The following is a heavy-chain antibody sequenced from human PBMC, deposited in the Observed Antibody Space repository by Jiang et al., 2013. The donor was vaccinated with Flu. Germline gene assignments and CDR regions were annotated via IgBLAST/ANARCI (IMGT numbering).Heavy chain of an antibody. D-gene: IGHD3-22*01. V-gene: IGHV4-4*07. Sequence: PGLVKPSETLSLTCTVSGGSISSFYWSWIRQPAGKGLEWIGRIYTRGSTNYNPSLKGRVTMSIDTSKNQFSLKLSSATAADTAVYYCARDTSSGYYSYFDYWGQGTLVTVSS. CDR2: IYTRGST. J-gene: IGHJ4*02. CDR3: ARDTSSGYYSYFDY. CDR1: GGSISSFY.